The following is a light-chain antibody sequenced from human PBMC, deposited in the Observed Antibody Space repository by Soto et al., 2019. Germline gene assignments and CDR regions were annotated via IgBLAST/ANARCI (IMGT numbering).Light chain of an antibody. V-gene: IGLV2-14*01. CDR3: TSYKSSSPYV. CDR1: SSDVGRYDF. J-gene: IGLJ1*01. CDR2: EVR. Sequence: QSVLTQPASVSGSPGQSITISCTGTSSDVGRYDFVSWYQQHPGKAPKLMIYEVRNRPSGISNRFSGSKSGNTASLTISGLQAEDEADYYCTSYKSSSPYVFGTGTKVTVL.